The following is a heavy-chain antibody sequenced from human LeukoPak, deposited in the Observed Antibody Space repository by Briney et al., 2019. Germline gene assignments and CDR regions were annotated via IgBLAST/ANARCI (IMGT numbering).Heavy chain of an antibody. V-gene: IGHV1-18*01. CDR2: ISAYNGNT. J-gene: IGHJ4*02. CDR1: GYTFTSYG. D-gene: IGHD3-22*01. Sequence: ASVKVSCKASGYTFTSYGISWVRQAPGQGLEWMGWISAYNGNTNYAQKFQGRVTITADESTSTAYMELSSLRSEDTAVYYCARIEDYYDSSGYSCWGQGTLVTVSS. CDR3: ARIEDYYDSSGYSC.